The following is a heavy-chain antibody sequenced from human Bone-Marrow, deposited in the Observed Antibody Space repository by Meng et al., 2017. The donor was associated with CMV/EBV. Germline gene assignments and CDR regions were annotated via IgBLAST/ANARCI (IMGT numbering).Heavy chain of an antibody. CDR2: IIPILGIA. V-gene: IGHV1-69*02. D-gene: IGHD1-26*01. CDR3: ARGAYLPPGYYYGKDV. J-gene: IGHJ6*02. CDR1: GGTFSSYT. Sequence: SVKVSCKASGGTFSSYTISWVRQAPGQGLEWMGRIIPILGIANYAQKFQGRVTITADKSTSTAYMELSSLRSEDTAVYYCARGAYLPPGYYYGKDVWGQGTTVTVSS.